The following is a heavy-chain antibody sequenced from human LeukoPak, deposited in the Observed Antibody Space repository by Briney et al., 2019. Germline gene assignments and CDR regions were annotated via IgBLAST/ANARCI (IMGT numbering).Heavy chain of an antibody. V-gene: IGHV3-9*01. D-gene: IGHD6-6*01. CDR2: ISWNSGSI. CDR1: GFTFDDYA. Sequence: GGSLRLSCAASGFTFDDYAMHWVRQAPGKGLEWVSGISWNSGSIGYADSVKGRFTISRDNAKNSLYLQMNSLRAEDTAVYYCAKDHSRYSSSGYLDYWGQGTLVTVSS. J-gene: IGHJ4*02. CDR3: AKDHSRYSSSGYLDY.